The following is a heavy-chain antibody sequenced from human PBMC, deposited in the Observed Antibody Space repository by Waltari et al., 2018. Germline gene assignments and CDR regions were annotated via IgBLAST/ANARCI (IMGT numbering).Heavy chain of an antibody. V-gene: IGHV4-59*01. CDR2: IYYSGSN. CDR1: GGSISSYY. D-gene: IGHD5-18*01. Sequence: QVQLQESGPGLVKPSETLSLTCTVSGGSISSYYWSWIRQPPGKGLEWIGYIYYSGSNNYNPSLKSRVTISVDTSKNQFSLKLSSVTAADTAVYYCARLRGYSYGFDYWGQGTLVTVSS. J-gene: IGHJ4*02. CDR3: ARLRGYSYGFDY.